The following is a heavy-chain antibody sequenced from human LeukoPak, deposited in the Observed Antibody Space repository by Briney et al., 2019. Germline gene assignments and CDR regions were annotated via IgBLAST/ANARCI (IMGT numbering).Heavy chain of an antibody. CDR1: GFTFSSYA. Sequence: GSLRLSCAASGFTFSSYAMHWVRQAPGKGLEWVAVISYDGSNKYYADSVKGRFTISRDNSKNTLCLQMNSLRAEDTAVYYCARSRVWRYYFDYWGQGTLVTVSS. D-gene: IGHD2-8*01. CDR2: ISYDGSNK. CDR3: ARSRVWRYYFDY. V-gene: IGHV3-30-3*01. J-gene: IGHJ4*02.